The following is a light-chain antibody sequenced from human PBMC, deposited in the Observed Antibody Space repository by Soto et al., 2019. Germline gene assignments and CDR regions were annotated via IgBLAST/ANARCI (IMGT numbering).Light chain of an antibody. CDR3: QSYDSSNHWV. CDR1: SGSIASNY. V-gene: IGLV6-57*01. CDR2: EDN. Sequence: NFMLTQPHSESESPGKTVTISCTRSSGSIASNYVQWYQQRPGSSPTTVIYEDNQRPSGVPDRFSGSIDSSSNSASLTISGLKTEDEADYYCQSYDSSNHWVFGGGTKLTVL. J-gene: IGLJ3*02.